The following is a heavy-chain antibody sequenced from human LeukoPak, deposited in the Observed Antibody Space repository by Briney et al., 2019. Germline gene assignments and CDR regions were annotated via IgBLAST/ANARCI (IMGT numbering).Heavy chain of an antibody. Sequence: SETLSLTCAVYGGSFSGYYRSWIRQPPGKGLEWIGEINHSGSTNYNPSLKSRVTISVDTSKNQFSLKLSSVTAADTAVYYCASTDYGGNRSKSPKADYWGQGTLVTVSS. V-gene: IGHV4-34*01. D-gene: IGHD4-17*01. CDR2: INHSGST. J-gene: IGHJ4*02. CDR3: ASTDYGGNRSKSPKADY. CDR1: GGSFSGYY.